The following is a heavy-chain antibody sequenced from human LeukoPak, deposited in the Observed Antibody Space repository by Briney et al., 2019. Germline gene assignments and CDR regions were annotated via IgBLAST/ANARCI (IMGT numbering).Heavy chain of an antibody. CDR3: ARAVLWFGVYYYMDV. CDR2: IYYSGST. J-gene: IGHJ6*03. Sequence: PSETLSLTCTVSGGSISSYYWSWIRQPPGKGLEWIGNIYYSGSTNYNPSLKSRVTISVDTSKNQFSLKLSSVTAADTAVYYCARAVLWFGVYYYMDVWGKGTTVTISS. CDR1: GGSISSYY. D-gene: IGHD3-10*01. V-gene: IGHV4-59*01.